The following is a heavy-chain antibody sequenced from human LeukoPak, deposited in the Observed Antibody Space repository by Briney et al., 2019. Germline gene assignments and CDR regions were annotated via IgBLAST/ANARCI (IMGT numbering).Heavy chain of an antibody. CDR3: AKDSKPSGSYYDFWSGYYSGQQSGFDY. Sequence: GGSLRLSCAASGFTFSTSAMTWVRQAPGKGLEWVSAISGSGGSTYYADSVKGRFSISRDNSKNTLYLQMNSLRAEDTAVYYCAKDSKPSGSYYDFWSGYYSGQQSGFDYWGQGTLVTVSS. J-gene: IGHJ4*02. V-gene: IGHV3-23*01. CDR2: ISGSGGST. D-gene: IGHD3-3*01. CDR1: GFTFSTSA.